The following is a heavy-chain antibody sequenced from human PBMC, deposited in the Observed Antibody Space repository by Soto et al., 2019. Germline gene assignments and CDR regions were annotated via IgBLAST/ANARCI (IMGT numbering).Heavy chain of an antibody. CDR1: GFTFSSYA. J-gene: IGHJ5*02. CDR3: ARAYSSSWYLIALDNWFDP. V-gene: IGHV3-30-3*01. CDR2: ISYDGSNK. Sequence: GGSLILSCAASGFTFSSYAMHWVRQDPGKGLEWVAVISYDGSNKYYADSVKGRFTISRDNSKNTLYLQMNSLRAEDTAVYYCARAYSSSWYLIALDNWFDPWGQGTLVTVSS. D-gene: IGHD6-13*01.